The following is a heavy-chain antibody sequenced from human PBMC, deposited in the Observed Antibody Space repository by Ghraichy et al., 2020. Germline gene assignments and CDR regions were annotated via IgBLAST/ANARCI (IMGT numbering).Heavy chain of an antibody. V-gene: IGHV3-7*03. D-gene: IGHD2-2*01. CDR1: GFTFSSYW. Sequence: LSLTCAASGFTFSSYWMSWVRQAPGKGLEWVANIKQDGSEKYYVDSVKGRFTISRDNAKNSLYQQMNSLRAEDTAVYYCARVGYCSSSSCLDAFDIWGQGTMVTVSS. CDR2: IKQDGSEK. J-gene: IGHJ3*02. CDR3: ARVGYCSSSSCLDAFDI.